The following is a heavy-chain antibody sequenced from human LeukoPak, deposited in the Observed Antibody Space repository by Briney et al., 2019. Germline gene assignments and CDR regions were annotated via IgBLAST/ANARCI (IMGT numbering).Heavy chain of an antibody. CDR3: ARHSSGWYYWYFDL. CDR2: IYYSGST. Sequence: SETLSLTCTVSGGSISSYYWSWIRQPPGKGLEWIGYIYYSGSTNYNPSLKSRVTISVDTSKNQFSLKLSSVTAADTAVYYCARHSSGWYYWYFDLWGRGTLVTVSS. D-gene: IGHD6-19*01. CDR1: GGSISSYY. J-gene: IGHJ2*01. V-gene: IGHV4-59*08.